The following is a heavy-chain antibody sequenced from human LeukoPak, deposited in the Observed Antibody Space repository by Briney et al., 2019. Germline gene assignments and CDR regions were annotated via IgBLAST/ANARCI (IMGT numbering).Heavy chain of an antibody. D-gene: IGHD5-18*01. J-gene: IGHJ4*02. Sequence: AASVKVSCKASGYTFTSYGINWVRQAPGQGLEWMGWISGYNGNANYAQKLQGRVTMTTDTSTSTVYMELRSLRSDDTAVYYCGRSGYNYGFDYWGQGTLVSVSS. CDR2: ISGYNGNA. V-gene: IGHV1-18*01. CDR3: GRSGYNYGFDY. CDR1: GYTFTSYG.